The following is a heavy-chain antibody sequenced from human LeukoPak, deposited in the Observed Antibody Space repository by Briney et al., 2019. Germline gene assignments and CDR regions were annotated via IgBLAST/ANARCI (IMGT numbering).Heavy chain of an antibody. V-gene: IGHV1-2*02. D-gene: IGHD1-26*01. CDR1: GYTFTGYY. CDR2: INPNSGGT. Sequence: ASVKVSCKASGYTFTGYYMHWVRQAPGQGLEWMGWINPNSGGTNYAQKFQGRVTITRDTSISTAYMELSRLRSDDTAVYYCARDRQWELLSWFDPWGQGTLVTVSS. J-gene: IGHJ5*02. CDR3: ARDRQWELLSWFDP.